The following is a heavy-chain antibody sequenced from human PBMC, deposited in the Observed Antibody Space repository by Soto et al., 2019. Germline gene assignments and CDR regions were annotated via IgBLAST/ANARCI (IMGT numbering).Heavy chain of an antibody. CDR3: GRGEGGRVVRYYYGMDV. CDR1: GFTFSSYG. V-gene: IGHV3-33*01. D-gene: IGHD2-21*01. Sequence: QVQLVESGGGVVQPGRSLRLSCAASGFTFSSYGMHWVRQAPVKGLEWVAVIWYDGSNKYYADSVKGRFTISRDNSKNTLYLQMNSLRAEDTAVYYCGRGEGGRVVRYYYGMDVWGQGTTVTVSS. CDR2: IWYDGSNK. J-gene: IGHJ6*02.